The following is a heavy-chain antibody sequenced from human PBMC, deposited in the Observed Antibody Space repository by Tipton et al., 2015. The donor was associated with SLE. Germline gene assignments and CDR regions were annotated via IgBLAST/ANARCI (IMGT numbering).Heavy chain of an antibody. CDR1: GGSISSGDYS. Sequence: TLSLTCAVSGGSISSGDYSWSWIRQSPGKGLEWIGYIYHSGSTYYNPSLKSRVTISVDRSKNQFYLNVNSVTAADTAVYFCARRGSSGWSDFDYWGQGTLVTVSS. CDR2: IYHSGST. D-gene: IGHD6-19*01. CDR3: ARRGSSGWSDFDY. V-gene: IGHV4-30-2*06. J-gene: IGHJ4*01.